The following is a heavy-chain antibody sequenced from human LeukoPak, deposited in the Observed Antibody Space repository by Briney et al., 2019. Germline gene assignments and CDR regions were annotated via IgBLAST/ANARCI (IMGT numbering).Heavy chain of an antibody. V-gene: IGHV4-59*12. CDR3: ARARTPITIFGVVTLNWFDP. D-gene: IGHD3-3*01. CDR1: GGSISSYY. CDR2: MSNSGST. Sequence: SETLSLTCTVSGGSISSYYWSWIRQPPGKGLEWIGYMSNSGSTNSNPSLRSRVTISVDTSKNQFSLKLSSVTAADTAVYYCARARTPITIFGVVTLNWFDPWGQGTLVTVSS. J-gene: IGHJ5*02.